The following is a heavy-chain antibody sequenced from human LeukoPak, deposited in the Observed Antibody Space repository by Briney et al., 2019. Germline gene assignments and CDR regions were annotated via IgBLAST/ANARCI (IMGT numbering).Heavy chain of an antibody. D-gene: IGHD4-17*01. V-gene: IGHV3-53*01. CDR2: MYSGGST. CDR3: ALHINGDYESRFDP. CDR1: GFTFSSYS. J-gene: IGHJ5*02. Sequence: GGSLRLSCAASGFTFSSYSMNWVRQAPGKGLEWVSVMYSGGSTFYADSVKGRFTISRDNSKNTLNLQMNSLGAEDTAIYYCALHINGDYESRFDPWGQGTLVTVSS.